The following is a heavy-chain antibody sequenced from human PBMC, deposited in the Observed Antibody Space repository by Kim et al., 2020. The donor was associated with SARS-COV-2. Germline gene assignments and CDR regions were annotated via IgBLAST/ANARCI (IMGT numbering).Heavy chain of an antibody. Sequence: GGSLRLSCAASGFTFDDYAMHWVRQPPGKGLEWVSGITWNSLNIGYADSVNGRFTISRDNAKKSLYLQMNSLRAEDTAFYYCVKDLNLHASTWYPPAIDHWGQGPLVTVSS. J-gene: IGHJ1*01. V-gene: IGHV3-9*01. CDR2: ITWNSLNI. D-gene: IGHD6-13*01. CDR1: GFTFDDYA. CDR3: VKDLNLHASTWYPPAIDH.